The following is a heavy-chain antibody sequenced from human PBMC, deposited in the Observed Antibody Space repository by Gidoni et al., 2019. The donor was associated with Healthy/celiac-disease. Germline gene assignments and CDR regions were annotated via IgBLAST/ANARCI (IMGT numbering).Heavy chain of an antibody. V-gene: IGHV3-9*01. D-gene: IGHD2-2*01. CDR2: ISWSSGSI. J-gene: IGHJ4*02. CDR3: AKGECSSTSCPPGG. CDR1: GFTFDDYA. Sequence: EVQLVESGGGLVQPGRSLRLSCAASGFTFDDYAMHWVRQAPGKGLEWVSGISWSSGSIGYADSVKGRFTISRDNAKNSLYLQMNSLRADDTALYYCAKGECSSTSCPPGGWGQGTLVTVSS.